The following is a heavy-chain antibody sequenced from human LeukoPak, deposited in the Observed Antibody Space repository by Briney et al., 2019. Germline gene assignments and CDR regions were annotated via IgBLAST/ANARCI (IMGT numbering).Heavy chain of an antibody. CDR3: ARDYYDSSGYYNPTFDY. CDR2: ISSSSSYT. Sequence: PGGSLRLSCAASGFTFSDYYMSWIRQAPGKGLEWVSYISSSSSYTNYADSVKGRFTISRDNAKSSLYLQMNSLRAEDTAVYYCARDYYDSSGYYNPTFDYWGQGTLVTVSS. V-gene: IGHV3-11*05. J-gene: IGHJ4*02. D-gene: IGHD3-22*01. CDR1: GFTFSDYY.